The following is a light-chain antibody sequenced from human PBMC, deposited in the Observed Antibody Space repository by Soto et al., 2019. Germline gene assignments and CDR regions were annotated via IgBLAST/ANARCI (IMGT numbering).Light chain of an antibody. CDR1: TGAVTSGNY. Sequence: QTVVTQEPSLTVSPGGTVTLTCASSTGAVTSGNYPNWFQQKPGQAPRALIYSTSYKHSWTPARFSGSLLGVKAALTLSGVQPEDEAEYYCLLYYGGAYVFGTGTKLTVL. J-gene: IGLJ1*01. V-gene: IGLV7-43*01. CDR3: LLYYGGAYV. CDR2: STS.